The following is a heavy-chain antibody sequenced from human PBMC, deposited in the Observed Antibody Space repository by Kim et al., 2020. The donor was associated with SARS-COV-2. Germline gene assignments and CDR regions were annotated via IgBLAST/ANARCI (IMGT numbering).Heavy chain of an antibody. CDR3: ARVKTARRCYFACHYGMDV. CDR1: GGSFSGYY. V-gene: IGHV4-34*01. CDR2: INHSGST. J-gene: IGHJ6*02. D-gene: IGHD6-6*01. Sequence: SETLSLTCAVYGGSFSGYYWSWIRQPPGKGLEWIGEINHSGSTNYNPSLKSRVTISVDTSKNQFSLKLSSVTAADTAVYYCARVKTARRCYFACHYGMDVWGQGTTVTVSS.